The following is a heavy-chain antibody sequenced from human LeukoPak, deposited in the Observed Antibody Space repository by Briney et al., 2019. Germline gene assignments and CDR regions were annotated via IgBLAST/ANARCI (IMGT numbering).Heavy chain of an antibody. CDR3: ARGRPYSGGYHLDY. Sequence: SETLSLTCTISGDSTSSDRYYGGWVRQPPGKGLEWIGNIYYGGSTYYNPSLKSRVTMSVDASKNQFFLKLNSVTAADTAVYYCARGRPYSGGYHLDYWGQGTLVTVSP. D-gene: IGHD1-26*01. CDR2: IYYGGST. J-gene: IGHJ4*02. V-gene: IGHV4-39*01. CDR1: GDSTSSDRYY.